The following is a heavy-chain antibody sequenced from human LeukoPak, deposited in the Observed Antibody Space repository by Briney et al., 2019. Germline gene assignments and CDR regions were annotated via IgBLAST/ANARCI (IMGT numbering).Heavy chain of an antibody. D-gene: IGHD5-24*01. Sequence: GGSLRLSCAASELTFSSYAIHWVRQAPGKGLEWVAVISYDGSNKYYADSVKGRFTISRDNSKNTLYLQMDSLRVEDTAVYYWARGRGDGHKDLFGYWGQGTLVTVSS. CDR1: ELTFSSYA. V-gene: IGHV3-30-3*01. CDR3: ARGRGDGHKDLFGY. CDR2: ISYDGSNK. J-gene: IGHJ4*02.